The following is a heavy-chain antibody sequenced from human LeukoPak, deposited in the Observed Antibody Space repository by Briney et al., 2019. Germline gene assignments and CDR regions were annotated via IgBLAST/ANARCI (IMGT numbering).Heavy chain of an antibody. CDR3: ARKGEAAAGTSWFDP. CDR2: IYPGGSDT. CDR1: GYSFTSYW. J-gene: IGHJ5*02. V-gene: IGHV5-51*01. Sequence: GESLKISCKGSGYSFTSYWIGWVRQMPGKGLEWMGIIYPGGSDTIYSPSFQGQVTITADKCISTAYLQWSSLKASDTAMYYCARKGEAAAGTSWFDPWGQGTLVSVSS. D-gene: IGHD6-13*01.